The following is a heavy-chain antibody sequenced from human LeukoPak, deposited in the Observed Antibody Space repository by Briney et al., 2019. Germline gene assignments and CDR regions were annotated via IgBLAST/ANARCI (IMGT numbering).Heavy chain of an antibody. J-gene: IGHJ6*03. CDR3: ASRSTMVRGVAYYMDV. CDR2: IYYSGST. D-gene: IGHD3-10*01. V-gene: IGHV4-39*01. CDR1: GGSISSSSYY. Sequence: SETPSLTCTVSGGSISSSSYYWGWIRQPPGKGLEWIGSIYYSGSTYYNPSLKSRVTISVDTSKNQFSLKLSSVTAADTAVYYCASRSTMVRGVAYYMDVWGKGTTVTISS.